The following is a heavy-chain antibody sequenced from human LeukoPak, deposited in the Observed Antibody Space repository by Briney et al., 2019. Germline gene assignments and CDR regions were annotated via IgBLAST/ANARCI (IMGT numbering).Heavy chain of an antibody. Sequence: NPSETLSLTCAVYGGSFSGYYWSWIRQPPGKGLEWIGEINHSGSTNYNPSLKSRVTISVDTSKNQFSLKLSSVTAADTAVYYCAREFVGDTTYCSSTSCPSWFDPWGQGTLVTVSS. CDR1: GGSFSGYY. V-gene: IGHV4-34*01. CDR2: INHSGST. J-gene: IGHJ5*02. D-gene: IGHD2-2*01. CDR3: AREFVGDTTYCSSTSCPSWFDP.